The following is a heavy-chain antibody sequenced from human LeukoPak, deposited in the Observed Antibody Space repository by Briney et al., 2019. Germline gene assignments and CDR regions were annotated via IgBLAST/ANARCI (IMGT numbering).Heavy chain of an antibody. CDR3: AKEAVVVPAFDY. V-gene: IGHV3-23*01. Sequence: GGSLRLSCAASGFTFTNYWMNWVRQAPGKGLEWVSAISGSGGSTYYADSVKGRFTISRDNSKNTLYLQMNSLRAEDTAVYYCAKEAVVVPAFDYWGQGTLVTVSS. CDR2: ISGSGGST. CDR1: GFTFTNYW. J-gene: IGHJ4*02. D-gene: IGHD2-2*01.